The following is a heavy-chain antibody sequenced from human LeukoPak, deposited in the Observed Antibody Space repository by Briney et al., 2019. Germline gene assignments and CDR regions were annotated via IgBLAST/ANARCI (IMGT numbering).Heavy chain of an antibody. V-gene: IGHV3-11*01. CDR1: GFSVSSNY. D-gene: IGHD5-18*01. CDR3: ARDQYSHAFDI. Sequence: GGSLRLSCAASGFSVSSNYMSWVRQAPGKGLEWVSYISSSGSTIYYADSVKGRFTISRDNAKNSLYLQMNSLRAEDTAVYYCARDQYSHAFDIWGQGTMVTVSS. CDR2: ISSSGSTI. J-gene: IGHJ3*02.